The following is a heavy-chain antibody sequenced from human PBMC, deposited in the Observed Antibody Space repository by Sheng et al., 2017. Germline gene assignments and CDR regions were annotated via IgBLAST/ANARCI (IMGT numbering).Heavy chain of an antibody. CDR2: ISGGGEDT. D-gene: IGHD6-13*01. V-gene: IGHV3-23*01. J-gene: IGHJ4*02. Sequence: EVQLLESGGGLVQPGGPVRLSCAASGFTFANHAMSWVRQAPWKGLEWISAISGGGEDTHYADSVRGRFTISRDNSKNTMYLQMNSLRAEDTAVYYCAKGRGSRWYVHDYWGQGTLVTVSS. CDR1: GFTFANHA. CDR3: AKGRGSRWYVHDY.